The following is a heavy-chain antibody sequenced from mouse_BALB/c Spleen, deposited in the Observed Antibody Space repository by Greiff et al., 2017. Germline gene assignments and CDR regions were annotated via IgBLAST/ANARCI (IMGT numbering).Heavy chain of an antibody. D-gene: IGHD2-14*01. CDR1: GFTFSSYT. V-gene: IGHV5-12-2*01. J-gene: IGHJ4*01. Sequence: EVHLVESGGGLVQPGGSLKLSCAASGFTFSSYTMSWVRQTPEKRLEWVAYISNGGGSTYYPDTVKGRFTISRDNAKNTLYLQMSSLKSEDTAMYYCARLGGYYRYDGDYAMDYWGQGTSVTVSS. CDR2: ISNGGGST. CDR3: ARLGGYYRYDGDYAMDY.